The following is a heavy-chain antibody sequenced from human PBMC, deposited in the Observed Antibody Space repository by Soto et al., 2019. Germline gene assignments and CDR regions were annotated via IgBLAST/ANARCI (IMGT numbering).Heavy chain of an antibody. V-gene: IGHV4-39*07. J-gene: IGHJ4*02. Sequence: KTSETLSLTCTVSGDSISSSSYYWGWIRQPPGKGLEWIGSIYYSGSTYYNPSLKSRVTISVDTSKNQFSLKLSSVTAADTAVYYCARYGYCSGGSCRKPTFDYWGQGTLVTVSS. CDR3: ARYGYCSGGSCRKPTFDY. CDR1: GDSISSSSYY. CDR2: IYYSGST. D-gene: IGHD2-15*01.